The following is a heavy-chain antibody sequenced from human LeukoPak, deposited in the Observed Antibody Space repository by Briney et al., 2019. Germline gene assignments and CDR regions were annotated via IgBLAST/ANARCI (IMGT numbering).Heavy chain of an antibody. V-gene: IGHV3-21*01. Sequence: GGSLRLSCAASVFTFSTSRMVWVRQAPGKGLEWVSSISSGSDYMYYADSVKGRFTISRDNAKNSLYLQMSSLRAEDTAVYYCGGEFSSSPASMDVWGRGTTVTVSS. D-gene: IGHD6-13*01. J-gene: IGHJ6*02. CDR3: GGEFSSSPASMDV. CDR1: VFTFSTSR. CDR2: ISSGSDYM.